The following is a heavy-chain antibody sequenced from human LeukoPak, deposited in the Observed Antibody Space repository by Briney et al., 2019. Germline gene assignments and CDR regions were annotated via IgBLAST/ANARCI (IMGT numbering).Heavy chain of an antibody. J-gene: IGHJ4*02. D-gene: IGHD4-17*01. CDR2: INHSGST. Sequence: SQTLSLTCAVYGGSFSGYYWSWIRQPPGKGLEWIGEINHSGSTNYNPSLKSRVTISVDTSKSQFSLKLSSVTAADTAVYYCAREISVRAEIFDYWGQGTLVTVSS. CDR3: AREISVRAEIFDY. V-gene: IGHV4-34*01. CDR1: GGSFSGYY.